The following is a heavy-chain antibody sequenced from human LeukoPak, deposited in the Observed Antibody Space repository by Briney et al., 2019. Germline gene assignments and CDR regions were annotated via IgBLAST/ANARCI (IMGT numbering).Heavy chain of an antibody. J-gene: IGHJ5*02. CDR3: ATVSSPPA. Sequence: GASLKISCKASGYAFTSYWIGWVRQMPGKGLEWMGIIWPSDSDARYSPSFQGQVTISADKSITTAYLQWSSLKASDAALYHCATVSSPPAWGQGTLVTVSS. CDR2: IWPSDSDA. D-gene: IGHD2-2*01. CDR1: GYAFTSYW. V-gene: IGHV5-51*01.